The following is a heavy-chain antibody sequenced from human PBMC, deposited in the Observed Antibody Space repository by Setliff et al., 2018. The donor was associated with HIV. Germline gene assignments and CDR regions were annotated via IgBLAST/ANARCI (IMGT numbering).Heavy chain of an antibody. V-gene: IGHV4-4*09. J-gene: IGHJ4*02. Sequence: SETLSLTCTVSGGSISSYYWSWIRQPPGKGLEWIGYIYTSGSTNYNPSLKSRVTISVDTSKNQFSLKLSSVTAADTAVYCCARRATAGLFDYWGQGTLVTVSS. D-gene: IGHD6-13*01. CDR1: GGSISSYY. CDR3: ARRATAGLFDY. CDR2: IYTSGST.